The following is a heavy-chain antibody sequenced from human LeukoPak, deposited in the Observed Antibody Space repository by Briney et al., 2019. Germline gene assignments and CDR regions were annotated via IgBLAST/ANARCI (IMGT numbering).Heavy chain of an antibody. CDR1: GGTFSSYA. D-gene: IGHD6-19*01. CDR2: IIPIFGTA. V-gene: IGHV1-69*13. J-gene: IGHJ4*02. CDR3: ARVVSGYSRGWRFDY. Sequence: SVKVSCKASGGTFSSYAISWVRQAPGQGLEWMGGIIPIFGTANYAQKFQGRVTITADESTSTAYMELSSLRSEDTAVYYCARVVSGYSRGWRFDYWGQGTLVTVSS.